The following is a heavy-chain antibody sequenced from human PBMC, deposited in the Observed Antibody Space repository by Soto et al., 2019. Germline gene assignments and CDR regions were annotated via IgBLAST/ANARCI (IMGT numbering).Heavy chain of an antibody. J-gene: IGHJ6*02. CDR3: ARERVTNTNYGMDV. Sequence: QVQLQESGPGLVKPSQTLSLTCTVSGGSISSGGYYWSWIRQHPGKGLEWIGYIYYSGSTYYNPSLKSRVTXXVXTXXNQFSLKLSSVTAADTAVYYCARERVTNTNYGMDVWGQGTTVTVSS. CDR2: IYYSGST. D-gene: IGHD2-21*02. V-gene: IGHV4-31*03. CDR1: GGSISSGGYY.